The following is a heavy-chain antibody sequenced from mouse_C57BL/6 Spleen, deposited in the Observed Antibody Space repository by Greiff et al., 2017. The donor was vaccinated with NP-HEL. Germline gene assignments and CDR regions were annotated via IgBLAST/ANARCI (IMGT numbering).Heavy chain of an antibody. CDR2: INYDGSST. CDR1: GFTFSDYY. D-gene: IGHD3-3*01. CDR3: ARDPGWDWYFDV. Sequence: EVQLVESEGGLVQPGSSMKLSCTASGFTFSDYYMAWVRQVPEKGLEWVANINYDGSSTYYLDSLKSRFIISRDNAKNILYLQMSSLKSEDTATYYCARDPGWDWYFDVWGTGTTVTVSS. V-gene: IGHV5-16*01. J-gene: IGHJ1*03.